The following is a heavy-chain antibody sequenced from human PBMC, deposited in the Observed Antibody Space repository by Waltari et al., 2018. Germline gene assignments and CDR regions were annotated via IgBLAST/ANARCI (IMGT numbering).Heavy chain of an antibody. CDR1: GGTFSSST. CDR3: ARARSLEGMDV. CDR2: IIPILGIA. J-gene: IGHJ6*02. Sequence: QVQLVQSGAEVKKPGSSVKVPCKASGGTFSSSTIRWVRPAPGQGLEWMGRIIPILGIANYEQKFQGRVTITADKSTSTAYMELSSLRSEDTAVYYCARARSLEGMDVWGQGTTVTVSS. V-gene: IGHV1-69*02.